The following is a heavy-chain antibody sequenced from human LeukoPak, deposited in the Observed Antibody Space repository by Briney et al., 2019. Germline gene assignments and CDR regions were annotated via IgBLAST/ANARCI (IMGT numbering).Heavy chain of an antibody. J-gene: IGHJ3*02. CDR1: GFTFSSYG. Sequence: GGSLRLSCAASGFTFSSYGMHWVRQAPGKGLEWVAVISYDGSNKYYADSVKGRFTISRDNSKNTLYLQMNSLRAEDTAVYYCAKAQETYSSGSGDAFDIWGQGTMVTVSS. V-gene: IGHV3-30*18. CDR2: ISYDGSNK. D-gene: IGHD6-19*01. CDR3: AKAQETYSSGSGDAFDI.